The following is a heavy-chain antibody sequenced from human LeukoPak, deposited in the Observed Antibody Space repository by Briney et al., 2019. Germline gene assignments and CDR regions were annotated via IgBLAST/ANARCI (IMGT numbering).Heavy chain of an antibody. Sequence: KSSETLSLTCTVSGGSISSSGYYWGWIRQPPGKGLEWIGSIYYSGNTYYNPSLKSRVTVSVDTSKNQFSLKLNSVTVADTAVYYCARRGSSSGTFDYWGQGTLVTVSS. J-gene: IGHJ4*02. D-gene: IGHD6-6*01. CDR2: IYYSGNT. V-gene: IGHV4-39*01. CDR3: ARRGSSSGTFDY. CDR1: GGSISSSGYY.